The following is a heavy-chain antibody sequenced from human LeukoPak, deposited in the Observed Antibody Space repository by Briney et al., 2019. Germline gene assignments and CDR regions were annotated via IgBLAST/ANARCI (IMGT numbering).Heavy chain of an antibody. CDR2: INPNSGGT. D-gene: IGHD3-22*01. J-gene: IGHJ3*02. CDR3: ASLYYDSSGYSYDAFDI. V-gene: IGHV1-2*02. CDR1: GYIFTGYY. Sequence: ASVKVSCKASGYIFTGYYMHWVRQAPGQGLEWMGWINPNSGGTNYAQKFQGRVTVTRDTSISTAYMELSRLRSDDTAVYYCASLYYDSSGYSYDAFDIWGQGTMVTVSS.